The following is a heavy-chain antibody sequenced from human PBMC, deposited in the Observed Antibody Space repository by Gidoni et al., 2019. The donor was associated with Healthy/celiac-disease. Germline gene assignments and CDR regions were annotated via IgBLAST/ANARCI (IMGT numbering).Heavy chain of an antibody. Sequence: EVQLVESGGGLIQPGGSLRLSCAASGFTVSSNCMSWVRQAPGKGLEWVSVIYSGGSTYYADSVKGRFTISRDNSKNTLYLQMNNLRAEDTAVYYCARDGYYYDSSGYSKDYWGQGTLVTVSS. V-gene: IGHV3-53*01. D-gene: IGHD3-22*01. J-gene: IGHJ4*02. CDR2: IYSGGST. CDR1: GFTVSSNC. CDR3: ARDGYYYDSSGYSKDY.